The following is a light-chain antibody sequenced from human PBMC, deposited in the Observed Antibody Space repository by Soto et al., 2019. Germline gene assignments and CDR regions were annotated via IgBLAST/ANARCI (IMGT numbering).Light chain of an antibody. Sequence: EIQMTQSPSSLSASEGDGITISCRASQSISTHLNWYQQTPGKAPKLLIYAASSLQSGVPSRFSGSGSGTEFTLTISSLQPDDFATYYCQQYNSYSRTFGQGTKVDIK. CDR3: QQYNSYSRT. V-gene: IGKV1-5*01. J-gene: IGKJ1*01. CDR1: QSISTH. CDR2: AAS.